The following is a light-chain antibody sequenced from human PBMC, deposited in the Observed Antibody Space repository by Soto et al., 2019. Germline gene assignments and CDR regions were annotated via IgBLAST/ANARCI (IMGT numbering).Light chain of an antibody. J-gene: IGKJ1*01. CDR1: QRVLYSTNTKPY. CDR3: RQYAATPWT. V-gene: IGKV4-1*01. Sequence: DIVITQSPDSLAVSLGERATITCKSSQRVLYSTNTKPYLVWYQQTPVQPPKLLMYWASLRESGVPDRFRCRGAGTAFTLTISDLQAEDASVYYWRQYAATPWTFGQGTKVEVK. CDR2: WAS.